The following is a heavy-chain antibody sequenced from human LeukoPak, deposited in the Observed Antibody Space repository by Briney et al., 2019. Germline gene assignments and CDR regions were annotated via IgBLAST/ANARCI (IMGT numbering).Heavy chain of an antibody. J-gene: IGHJ4*02. CDR2: IYYGGST. CDR1: GGSISSSSYY. V-gene: IGHV4-39*01. CDR3: ARAAPESGYFGY. D-gene: IGHD3-3*01. Sequence: SETLSLTCTVFGGSISSSSYYWGWIRQPPGKGLEWIGSIYYGGSTYYNPSLKSRVTISVDRSKNQVVLKLSSVTAGDTAVYYCARAAPESGYFGYWGQGTLATVSS.